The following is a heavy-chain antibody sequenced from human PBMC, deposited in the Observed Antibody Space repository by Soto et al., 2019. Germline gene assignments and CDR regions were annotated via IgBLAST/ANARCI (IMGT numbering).Heavy chain of an antibody. D-gene: IGHD1-1*01. Sequence: QVQLQESGPGLVKPSGTLSLTCAVSGDSISSSNWWNWVRQPPGKGLEWIGENYRSGGTNYNPSLKSRVTISLDNSKNLFSLELRSATAADTAVYYCARGLVDWTDASQEAFDIWGPGTMASVAS. CDR1: GDSISSSNW. CDR2: NYRSGGT. J-gene: IGHJ3*02. CDR3: ARGLVDWTDASQEAFDI. V-gene: IGHV4-4*02.